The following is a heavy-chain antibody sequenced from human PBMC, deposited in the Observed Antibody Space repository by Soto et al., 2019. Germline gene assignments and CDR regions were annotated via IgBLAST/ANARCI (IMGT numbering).Heavy chain of an antibody. V-gene: IGHV4-30-4*01. Sequence: QVQLQESGPGLVKPSQTLSLTCTVSGGSISSGDYYWSWIRQPPGKGLEGIGYIYYSGSTYYNPSLKSRVTISVDTSKNQFSLKLSSVTAADTAVYYCARGIDIVLVPAATHYYVMDVWGQGTTVTVSS. CDR1: GGSISSGDYY. CDR2: IYYSGST. CDR3: ARGIDIVLVPAATHYYVMDV. D-gene: IGHD2-2*01. J-gene: IGHJ6*02.